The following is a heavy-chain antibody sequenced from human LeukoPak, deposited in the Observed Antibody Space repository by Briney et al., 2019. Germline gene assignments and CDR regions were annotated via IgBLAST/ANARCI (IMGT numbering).Heavy chain of an antibody. CDR1: GFTFSDSY. D-gene: IGHD1-7*01. CDR2: ISGSSTFT. Sequence: GGSLRLSCAASGFTFSDSYMSWIRQAPGKGLEWVSYISGSSTFTNFADSVRGRFTISRDNAKNSLYLQMNGLRAEDTAVYYCARGRELLGWYFDLWGRGTLVTVYS. V-gene: IGHV3-11*05. CDR3: ARGRELLGWYFDL. J-gene: IGHJ2*01.